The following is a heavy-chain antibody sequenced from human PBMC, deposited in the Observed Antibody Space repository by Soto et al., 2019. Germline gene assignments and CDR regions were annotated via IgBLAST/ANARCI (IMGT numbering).Heavy chain of an antibody. CDR2: IYYSGST. Sequence: PSETLSLTCTVSGGSISSGGYYWSWIRQHPGKGLEWIRYIYYSGSTYYNPSLKSRVTISVDTSKNQFSLKLSSVTAADTAMYYCATLSGDYAGDYWGQGTLVTVSS. CDR3: ATLSGDYAGDY. CDR1: GGSISSGGYY. J-gene: IGHJ4*02. D-gene: IGHD4-17*01. V-gene: IGHV4-31*03.